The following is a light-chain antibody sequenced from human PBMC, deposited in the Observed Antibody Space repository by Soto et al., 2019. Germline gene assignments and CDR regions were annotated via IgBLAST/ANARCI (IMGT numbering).Light chain of an antibody. J-gene: IGLJ1*01. CDR2: EVT. CDR1: SSDVGGYNH. V-gene: IGLV2-14*01. CDR3: SSYASSSSYV. Sequence: QSALTQPASVSGSPGQSITISCTGTSSDVGGYNHVSWYQIHPGKAPKLIIYEVTSRPSGVSSRFSGSKSGNSASLTISGLQAEDEADYYCSSYASSSSYVFGGGTKVTVL.